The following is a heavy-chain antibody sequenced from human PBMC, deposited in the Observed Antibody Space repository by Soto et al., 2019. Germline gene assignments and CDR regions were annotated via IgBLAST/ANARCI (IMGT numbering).Heavy chain of an antibody. CDR2: INHSGST. CDR1: GGSFSGYY. V-gene: IGHV4-34*01. D-gene: IGHD3-10*01. Sequence: QVQLQQWGAGLLKPSETLSLTCAVYGGSFSGYYWSWIRQPPGKGLEWIGEINHSGSTNYNPSLKSRVTISVDTSKYQFPPKLSSVSAADTAVYYSASIIATPGTEQAKADFNWLDPWGQRTLVAVSS. CDR3: ASIIATPGTEQAKADFNWLDP. J-gene: IGHJ5*02.